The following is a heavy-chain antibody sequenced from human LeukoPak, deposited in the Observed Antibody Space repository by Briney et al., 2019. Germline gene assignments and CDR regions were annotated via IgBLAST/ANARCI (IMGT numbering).Heavy chain of an antibody. J-gene: IGHJ5*02. V-gene: IGHV4-39*07. CDR3: ARVPSPGPRLRYFDWSTPRGWFDP. Sequence: SETLSLTCTVSGGSISSSYYWGWIRQPPGKGLEWIGSIYYSGSTYYNPSLKSRVTISVDTSKNQFSLKLSSVTAADTAVYYCARVPSPGPRLRYFDWSTPRGWFDPWGQGTLVTVSS. CDR1: GGSISSSYY. CDR2: IYYSGST. D-gene: IGHD3-9*01.